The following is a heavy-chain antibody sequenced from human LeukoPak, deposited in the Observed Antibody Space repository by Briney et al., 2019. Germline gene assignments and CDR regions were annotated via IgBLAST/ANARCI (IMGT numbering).Heavy chain of an antibody. Sequence: GGSLRLSCAASGFTFSSYWMHWVRQAPGKGLVWVSRINSDGSSTSYADTVKGRFTISRDNAKNTLYLQMNSLRAEDTAVYYCARGGSGYCSAGSCYPIDYWGQGTLVTVSS. CDR3: ARGGSGYCSAGSCYPIDY. CDR1: GFTFSSYW. D-gene: IGHD2-15*01. CDR2: INSDGSST. V-gene: IGHV3-74*01. J-gene: IGHJ4*02.